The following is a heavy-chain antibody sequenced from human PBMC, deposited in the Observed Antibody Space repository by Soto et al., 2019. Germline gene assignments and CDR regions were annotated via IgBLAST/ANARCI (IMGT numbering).Heavy chain of an antibody. D-gene: IGHD5-12*01. Sequence: QVQLQQWGAGLLKPSETLSLNCAVNGRSLSGFYWSWIRQPPGKGLEWIGEIKDGGYTNYSPSLKSRATISSDRSNNQFSLRLNSVTAADTGVYYCARGQEGVVATHWDQGALVTVSS. CDR3: ARGQEGVVATH. CDR2: IKDGGYT. CDR1: GRSLSGFY. V-gene: IGHV4-34*01. J-gene: IGHJ4*02.